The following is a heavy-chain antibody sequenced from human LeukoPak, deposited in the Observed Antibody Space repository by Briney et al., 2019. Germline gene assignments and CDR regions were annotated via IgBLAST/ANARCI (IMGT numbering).Heavy chain of an antibody. CDR1: GHTFTSYA. D-gene: IGHD1-26*01. CDR2: INAGNGNT. J-gene: IGHJ4*02. Sequence: ASVKVSCKASGHTFTSYAMHWVRQAPGQRLEWMGWINAGNGNTKYSQKFQGRVTITRDTSASTAYMELSSLRSEDTAVYYCARAPGSGSYSVFDYWGQGTLVTVSS. CDR3: ARAPGSGSYSVFDY. V-gene: IGHV1-3*01.